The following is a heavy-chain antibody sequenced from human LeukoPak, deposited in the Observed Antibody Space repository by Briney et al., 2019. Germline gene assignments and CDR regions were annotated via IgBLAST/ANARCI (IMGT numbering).Heavy chain of an antibody. CDR3: ARVMGSGWTGFDY. V-gene: IGHV4-61*08. J-gene: IGHJ4*02. Sequence: SETLSLTCTVSGGSISSGGYYWSWIRQPPGKGLEWIGYIYYSGTTNYSPSLKSRVTISVDTSKNQFSLKLSSVTAADTAVYYCARVMGSGWTGFDYWGQGTLVTVSS. CDR2: IYYSGTT. D-gene: IGHD6-19*01. CDR1: GGSISSGGYY.